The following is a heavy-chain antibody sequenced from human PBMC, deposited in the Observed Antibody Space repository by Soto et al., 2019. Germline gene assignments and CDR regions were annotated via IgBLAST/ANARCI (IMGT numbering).Heavy chain of an antibody. V-gene: IGHV4-39*01. D-gene: IGHD2-21*01. CDR3: ARHWIAGSSIP. Sequence: SETLSLTCSVSGDSISSSSQYWGWIRQPPGKGLEWIGSIHYSGTSYYNPSLKSRVTIFVDTSKNQLSLKLSSVTAADTAVYYCARHWIAGSSIPWGQGTRVTVSS. CDR2: IHYSGTS. J-gene: IGHJ5*02. CDR1: GDSISSSSQY.